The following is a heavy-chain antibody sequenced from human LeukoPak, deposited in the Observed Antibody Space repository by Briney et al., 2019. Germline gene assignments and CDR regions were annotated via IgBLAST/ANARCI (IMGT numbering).Heavy chain of an antibody. CDR1: GGSISNSNYY. Sequence: PSETLSLTCTVSGGSISNSNYYWGWIRQPPGRGLEWIGGIYYSGSTYYNPSLKSRGTISVDTSKNQFSLKLSSVTAADTAVYYCARLYYYGSGSYYSFDYWGQGTLVTVSS. CDR3: ARLYYYGSGSYYSFDY. D-gene: IGHD3-10*01. CDR2: IYYSGST. V-gene: IGHV4-39*01. J-gene: IGHJ4*02.